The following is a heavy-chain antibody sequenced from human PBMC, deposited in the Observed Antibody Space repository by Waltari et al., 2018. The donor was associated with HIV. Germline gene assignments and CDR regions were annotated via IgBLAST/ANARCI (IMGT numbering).Heavy chain of an antibody. Sequence: EVQLVESGGGLVQPGGSLRLSCAASGFPFSRYWMHWVRHAPGKGLVWVSRINSDGSNTDYADSVSGRITISRDNAKNTLYLEMNSLRAEDTAVYYCARGLSLGDRYRIDYFHYWGQGALVTVSS. V-gene: IGHV3-74*01. CDR1: GFPFSRYW. J-gene: IGHJ4*02. CDR3: ARGLSLGDRYRIDYFHY. D-gene: IGHD4-17*01. CDR2: INSDGSNT.